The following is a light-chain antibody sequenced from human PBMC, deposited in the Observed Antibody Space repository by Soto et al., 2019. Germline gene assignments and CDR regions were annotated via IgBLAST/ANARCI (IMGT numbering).Light chain of an antibody. CDR2: LNSDGSH. Sequence: QPVLTQSPSASASLGASVKLSCTLSSGHSSYAIAWHQQQPEKGPRYLTKLNSDGSHSKGDGIPDRFSGSSSGAERYLTISSLQYEDEADYYCQTWGTGIRVFGTGTKVTVL. J-gene: IGLJ1*01. CDR3: QTWGTGIRV. V-gene: IGLV4-69*01. CDR1: SGHSSYA.